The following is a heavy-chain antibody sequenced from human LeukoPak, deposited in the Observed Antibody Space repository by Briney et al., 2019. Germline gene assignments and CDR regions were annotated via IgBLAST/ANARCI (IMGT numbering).Heavy chain of an antibody. V-gene: IGHV3-48*03. Sequence: GGSLRLSCAASEFSFSTYEMNWVRQAPGKGLEWISYIDASGNTIYYAESVKGRFTISRDNAKNSLYLQMNSLRAEDTAVYYCARAGSDPYYFDYWGQGTLVTVSS. J-gene: IGHJ4*02. CDR3: ARAGSDPYYFDY. CDR2: IDASGNTI. CDR1: EFSFSTYE. D-gene: IGHD1-14*01.